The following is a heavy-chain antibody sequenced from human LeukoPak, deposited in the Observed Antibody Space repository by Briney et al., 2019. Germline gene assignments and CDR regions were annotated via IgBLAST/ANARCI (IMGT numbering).Heavy chain of an antibody. V-gene: IGHV1-69*04. CDR3: ARVSGSDQDY. CDR1: GCTFSSYV. D-gene: IGHD3-10*01. J-gene: IGHJ4*02. CDR2: IIPLLGMA. Sequence: ASVNVCCKASGCTFSSYVISWVRQAPGQGREWMGRIIPLLGMANYAQKFPGRGTITADKSTSTAYMELSSLRSEDTAVYYCARVSGSDQDYWGQGTLVTVSS.